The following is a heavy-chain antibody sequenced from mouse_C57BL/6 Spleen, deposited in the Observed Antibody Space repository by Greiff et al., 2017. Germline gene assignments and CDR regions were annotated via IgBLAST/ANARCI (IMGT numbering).Heavy chain of an antibody. V-gene: IGHV1-15*01. CDR1: GYTFTDYE. J-gene: IGHJ3*01. Sequence: QVQLQQSGAELVRPGASVTLSCKASGYTFTDYEMHWVKQTPVHGLEWIGAIDPETGGTAYNQTFKGKAILTADKSSSTAYMELRSLTSEDSAVYYCTRRGYYGSSYGFAYWGQGTLVTVSA. D-gene: IGHD1-1*01. CDR3: TRRGYYGSSYGFAY. CDR2: IDPETGGT.